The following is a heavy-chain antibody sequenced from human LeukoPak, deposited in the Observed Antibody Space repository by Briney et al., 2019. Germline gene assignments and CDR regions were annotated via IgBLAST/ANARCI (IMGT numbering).Heavy chain of an antibody. J-gene: IGHJ6*02. Sequence: ASVKVSCKASGDGFPYFDVNWVRQASGQGLEWIGWVNPHSDNAGYGQRFQGRVTITTDISTATVYMELSSLISDDTAVYYCAKARKATTSTDYSYFYYIDVWGQGTTVTVSS. V-gene: IGHV1-8*02. CDR3: AKARKATTSTDYSYFYYIDV. CDR2: VNPHSDNA. CDR1: GDGFPYFD. D-gene: IGHD4-11*01.